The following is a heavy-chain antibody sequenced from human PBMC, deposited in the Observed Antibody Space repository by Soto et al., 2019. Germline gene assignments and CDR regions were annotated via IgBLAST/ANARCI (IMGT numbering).Heavy chain of an antibody. V-gene: IGHV4-59*01. CDR1: GGSISSYY. CDR2: IYYSGST. Sequence: SETLSLTCTVSGGSISSYYWSWIRQPPGKGLEWIGQIYYSGSTNYNPSLKSRVTISVDTSKKQFSLKLTSVTAADTAVYYCARTSSRWYFYFDYWGQGTPVTVSS. J-gene: IGHJ4*02. D-gene: IGHD2-2*01. CDR3: ARTSSRWYFYFDY.